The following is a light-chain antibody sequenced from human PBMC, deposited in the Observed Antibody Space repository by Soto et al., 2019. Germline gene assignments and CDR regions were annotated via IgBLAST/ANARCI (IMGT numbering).Light chain of an antibody. CDR1: SSDVGGYNY. CDR3: CSYAGSYTYV. Sequence: QSARTQPRSVSGSPGQSVTISCTGTSSDVGGYNYVSWYQQHPGKAPKLMIYDVNKRPSGVPDRFSGSKSGNTASLTISGLQAEDEADYYCCSYAGSYTYVFGTGTKLTVL. J-gene: IGLJ1*01. V-gene: IGLV2-11*01. CDR2: DVN.